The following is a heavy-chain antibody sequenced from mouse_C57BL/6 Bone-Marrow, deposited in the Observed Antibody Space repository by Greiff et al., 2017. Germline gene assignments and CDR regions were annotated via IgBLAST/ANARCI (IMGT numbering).Heavy chain of an antibody. D-gene: IGHD1-1*01. CDR2: IDPENGYT. V-gene: IGHV14-4*01. Sequence: EVQLQQSGAELVRPGASVKLSCTASGFNIKDDYMHWVKQRPEQGLEWIGWIDPENGYTEYASKFQGKATITADTSSNTAYLQLSSLTSEDTAVYYCTVYGGFDYWGQGTTLTVSS. CDR1: GFNIKDDY. CDR3: TVYGGFDY. J-gene: IGHJ2*01.